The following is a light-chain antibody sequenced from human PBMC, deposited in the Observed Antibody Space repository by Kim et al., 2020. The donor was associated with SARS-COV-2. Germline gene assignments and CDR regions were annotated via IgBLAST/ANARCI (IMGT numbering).Light chain of an antibody. J-gene: IGLJ3*02. V-gene: IGLV6-57*04. Sequence: NFMLTQPHSVSESPGKTVTISCTRSSGSIASNYVQWYQQRPGSAPTTVIYENNQRPSGVPDRFSGSIDSSSNSASLTISGLKTEDEADYYGQSYDSCNQGWVFGGGTQLTVL. CDR1: SGSIASNY. CDR2: ENN. CDR3: QSYDSCNQGWV.